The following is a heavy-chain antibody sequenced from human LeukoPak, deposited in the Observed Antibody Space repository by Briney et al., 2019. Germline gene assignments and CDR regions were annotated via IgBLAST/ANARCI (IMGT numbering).Heavy chain of an antibody. J-gene: IGHJ6*03. CDR2: IIPIFGTA. D-gene: IGHD6-13*01. CDR3: ATRETRQQLVSTGGYYYMDV. CDR1: GYTFTGYY. V-gene: IGHV1-69*13. Sequence: GASVKVSCKASGYTFTGYYMHWVRQAPGQGLEWMGGIIPIFGTANYAQKFQGRVTITADESTSTAYMELSSLRSEDTAVYYCATRETRQQLVSTGGYYYMDVWGKGTTVTVSS.